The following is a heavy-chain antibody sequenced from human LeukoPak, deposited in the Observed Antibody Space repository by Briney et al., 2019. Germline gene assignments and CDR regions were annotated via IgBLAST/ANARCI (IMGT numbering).Heavy chain of an antibody. CDR2: INPSGGST. V-gene: IGHV1-46*01. D-gene: IGHD5-18*01. CDR3: ARDGGYSYYNWFDP. Sequence: ASVKVSCKASGYTLTDHHLIWVRQAPGQGLEWMGIINPSGGSTSYAQKFQGRVTMTRDTSTSTVYMELSSLRSEDTAVYYCARDGGYSYYNWFDPWGQGTLVTVSS. J-gene: IGHJ5*02. CDR1: GYTLTDHH.